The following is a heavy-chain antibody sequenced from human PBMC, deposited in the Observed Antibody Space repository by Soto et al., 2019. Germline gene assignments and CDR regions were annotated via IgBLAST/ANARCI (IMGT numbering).Heavy chain of an antibody. J-gene: IGHJ4*02. Sequence: SETLSLTCTVSGGSISSGTSYWSWIRQRPGKGLEWIGYIYYSGSTYYNPSLKSRVTISVDTSKNQFSLKLSSVTAADTAVYYCARAQWELLEFSFDYWGQGTLVTVSS. CDR2: IYYSGST. CDR1: GGSISSGTSY. V-gene: IGHV4-31*03. CDR3: ARAQWELLEFSFDY. D-gene: IGHD1-26*01.